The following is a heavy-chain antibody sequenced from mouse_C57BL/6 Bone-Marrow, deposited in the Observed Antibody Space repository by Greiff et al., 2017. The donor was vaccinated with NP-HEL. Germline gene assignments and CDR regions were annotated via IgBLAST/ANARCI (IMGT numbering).Heavy chain of an antibody. V-gene: IGHV1-82*01. D-gene: IGHD2-12*01. CDR2: IYPGDGDT. CDR1: GYAFSSSW. J-gene: IGHJ2*01. Sequence: VKLMESGPELVKPGASVKISCKASGYAFSSSWMNWVKQRPGKGLEWIGRIYPGDGDTNYNGKFKGKATLTADKSSSTAYMQLSSLTSEDSAVYFCARTRRPPYFDYWGQGTTLTVSS. CDR3: ARTRRPPYFDY.